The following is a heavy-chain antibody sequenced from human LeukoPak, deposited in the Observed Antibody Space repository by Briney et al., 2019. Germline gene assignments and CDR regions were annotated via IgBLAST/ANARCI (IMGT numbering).Heavy chain of an antibody. D-gene: IGHD2-2*01. J-gene: IGHJ4*02. Sequence: GASVKVSCKASGYTFTGYYMHWVRQAPGQGLEWMGWINPNSGGTNYAQKFQGRVTMTRDTSISTAYMELSRLRSDDTAVYYCARDSCSSTSCPIDYWGQGTLVTVSS. CDR1: GYTFTGYY. CDR2: INPNSGGT. CDR3: ARDSCSSTSCPIDY. V-gene: IGHV1-2*02.